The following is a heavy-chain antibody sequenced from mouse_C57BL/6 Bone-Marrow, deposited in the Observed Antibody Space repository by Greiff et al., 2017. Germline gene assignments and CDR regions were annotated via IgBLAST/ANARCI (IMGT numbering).Heavy chain of an antibody. Sequence: QVQLKESGPGLVAPSQSLSITCTVSGFSLTRYGVDWVRQSPGKGLEWLGVIWGVGSTNYNSALKSRLSISKDNSKSQVFLKMNSLQTDDTAMYYCASSYYGSSSWFAYWGQGTLVTVSA. D-gene: IGHD1-1*01. CDR1: GFSLTRYG. V-gene: IGHV2-6*01. J-gene: IGHJ3*01. CDR3: ASSYYGSSSWFAY. CDR2: IWGVGST.